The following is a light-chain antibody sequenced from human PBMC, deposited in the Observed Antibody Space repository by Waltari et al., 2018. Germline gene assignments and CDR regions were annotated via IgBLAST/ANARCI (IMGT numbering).Light chain of an antibody. CDR2: GAS. CDR3: QQYGRSWNT. J-gene: IGKJ2*01. V-gene: IGKV3-20*01. Sequence: EIVLTQSPGTLSLSPEERATLSCRASQSVSGNNLAWYQQKPAQAPRLLIHGASSRATGIPDRFSGSGSGTDFTLTISRLEPEDFAVYYCQQYGRSWNTFGQGTKLEIK. CDR1: QSVSGNN.